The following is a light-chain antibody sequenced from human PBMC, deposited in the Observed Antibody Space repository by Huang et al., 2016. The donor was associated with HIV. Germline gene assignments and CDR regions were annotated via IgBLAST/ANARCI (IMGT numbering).Light chain of an antibody. CDR1: QSVLYSSDNKNY. J-gene: IGKJ1*01. V-gene: IGKV4-1*01. CDR2: GAS. Sequence: DIVMTQSPDSLAVSLGERATINCKSSQSVLYSSDNKNYLAWYQQKPGQPPKLLIYGASPRESGVPDRFSGSGSGTDFTLTISSLQAEDVAVYYCQQYYTTQTFGQGTKVEIK. CDR3: QQYYTTQT.